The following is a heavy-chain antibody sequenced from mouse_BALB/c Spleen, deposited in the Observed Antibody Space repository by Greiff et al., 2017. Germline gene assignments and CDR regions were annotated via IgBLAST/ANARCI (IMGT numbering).Heavy chain of an antibody. Sequence: VQLQQPGAELVRPGASVKLSCKASGYTFTSYWINWVKQRPGQGLEWIGNIYPSDSYTNYNQKFKDKATLTVDKSSSTAYMQLSSPTSEDSAVYYCTRDGTTYWGQGTLVTVSA. D-gene: IGHD4-1*01. CDR2: IYPSDSYT. J-gene: IGHJ3*01. CDR3: TRDGTTY. V-gene: IGHV1-69*02. CDR1: GYTFTSYW.